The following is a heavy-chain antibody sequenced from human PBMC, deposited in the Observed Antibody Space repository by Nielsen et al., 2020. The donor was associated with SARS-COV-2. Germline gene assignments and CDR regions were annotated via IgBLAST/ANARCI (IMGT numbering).Heavy chain of an antibody. D-gene: IGHD5-24*01. CDR1: GFTFSDYY. J-gene: IGHJ4*02. CDR2: ISSSSSYT. V-gene: IGHV3-11*06. CDR3: AKDPAPEMATPAADY. Sequence: GGSLRLSCAASGFTFSDYYMSWIRQAPGKGLEWVSYISSSSSYTNYADSVKGRFTISRDNAKNSLYLQMNSLRAEDTAVYYCAKDPAPEMATPAADYWDQGTLVTVSS.